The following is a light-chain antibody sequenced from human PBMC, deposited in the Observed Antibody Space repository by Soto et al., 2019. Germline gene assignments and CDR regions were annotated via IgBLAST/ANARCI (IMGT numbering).Light chain of an antibody. Sequence: EIVLPQSPLSLPVTPGEPASISCRSSQSLLHSSGYNYVDWYLQKPGQSPQLLIYLVSTRASGVAERFSGGGSGTDFTLKISRVEAEDVGHYYCMQALQTPLTFGQGTRLE. V-gene: IGKV2-28*01. CDR2: LVS. CDR3: MQALQTPLT. CDR1: QSLLHSSGYNY. J-gene: IGKJ5*01.